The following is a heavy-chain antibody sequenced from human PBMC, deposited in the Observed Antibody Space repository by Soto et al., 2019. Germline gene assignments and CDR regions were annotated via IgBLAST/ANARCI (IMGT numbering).Heavy chain of an antibody. CDR1: EFTFNIYA. CDR2: ISGSGAST. Sequence: GSLRLSCAASEFTFNIYAMNWVRQAPGKGLEWISGISGSGASTYYTDSVKGRFTISRDNSKNTLYLQMNSLRAEDTAVYYCAKGISTSGGPYYYAMDVWGQGTTVTVSS. V-gene: IGHV3-23*01. J-gene: IGHJ6*02. CDR3: AKGISTSGGPYYYAMDV. D-gene: IGHD2-2*01.